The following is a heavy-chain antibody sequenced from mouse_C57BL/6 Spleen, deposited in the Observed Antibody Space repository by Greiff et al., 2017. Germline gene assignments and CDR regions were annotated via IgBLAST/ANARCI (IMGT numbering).Heavy chain of an antibody. D-gene: IGHD2-12*01. CDR1: GFTFSSYA. CDR2: ISDGGSYT. Sequence: EVMLVESGGGLVKPGGSLKLSCAASGFTFSSYAMSWVRQTPEKRLEWVATISDGGSYTYYPDNVKGRFTISRDNAKNNLYLQMSHLKSEDTAMYYCAREGDDAMDYWGQGTSATVSS. J-gene: IGHJ4*01. V-gene: IGHV5-4*01. CDR3: AREGDDAMDY.